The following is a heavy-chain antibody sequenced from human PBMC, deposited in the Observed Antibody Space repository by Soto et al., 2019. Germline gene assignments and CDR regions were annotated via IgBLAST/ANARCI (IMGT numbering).Heavy chain of an antibody. D-gene: IGHD2-2*01. CDR1: GFTFSGDW. V-gene: IGHV3-7*03. CDR2: INRDGSEE. CDR3: ARDPGPRSASIRGLGWFDP. Sequence: WSLRLSCVASGFTFSGDWMSWGREAPGKGLEWVANINRDGSEEHYVDSVKGRFTISRDNAKNSVYLQMDSLRGDDSAVYYCARDPGPRSASIRGLGWFDPWGQGTLVTVSS. J-gene: IGHJ5*02.